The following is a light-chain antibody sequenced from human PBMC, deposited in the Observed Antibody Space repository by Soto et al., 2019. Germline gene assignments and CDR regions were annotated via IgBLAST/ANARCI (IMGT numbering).Light chain of an antibody. J-gene: IGKJ5*01. Sequence: IVLTQSPCTLSLSPGERATLSCRASQSVSSSYLAWYQQKPGQAPRLLIFGAFNRATGIPARFSGSGSGTDFTLTISSLEPEDSAVYYCQQRNVWPPVTFGQGTRLEIK. CDR2: GAF. CDR3: QQRNVWPPVT. V-gene: IGKV3D-20*02. CDR1: QSVSSSY.